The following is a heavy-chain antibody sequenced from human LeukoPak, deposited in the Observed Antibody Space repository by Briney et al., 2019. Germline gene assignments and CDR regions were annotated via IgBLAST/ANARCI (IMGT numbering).Heavy chain of an antibody. V-gene: IGHV6-1*01. CDR1: GDSVSSNSAG. CDR2: TYYRCKWYN. J-gene: IGHJ4*02. Sequence: SQTLSLTCAVSGDSVSSNSAGWDWIRQSPSRGLEGLGRTYYRCKWYNDYAVRVKSLIMINPDTSKNQFSLQLNSVTPEDTAVYYCARDSYYFDYWGQGTLVTVSS. CDR3: ARDSYYFDY.